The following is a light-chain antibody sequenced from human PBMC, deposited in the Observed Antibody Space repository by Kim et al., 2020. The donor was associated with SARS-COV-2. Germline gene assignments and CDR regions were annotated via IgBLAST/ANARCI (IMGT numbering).Light chain of an antibody. V-gene: IGKV3-11*01. J-gene: IGKJ5*01. CDR2: DTS. Sequence: SLSPWERATLSCRASQSVGNYLAWYQQRPGQTPRLLIYDTSNRATGIPARFSGSGSGTDFTLTISSLEPEDFAVYFCQQRSNLITFGQGTRLEIK. CDR1: QSVGNY. CDR3: QQRSNLIT.